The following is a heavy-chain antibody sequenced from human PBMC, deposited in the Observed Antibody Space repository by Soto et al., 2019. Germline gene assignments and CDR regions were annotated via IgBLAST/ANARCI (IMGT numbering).Heavy chain of an antibody. CDR1: GLALTSDW. Sequence: QLVESGGGLVEPGGSLRLSCTASGLALTSDWLSWVRQVPGKGLEWLGLIKSNLDGGTTDYAAPLKGRIRLSRDDSRNTVYLQMDRLNSEDTAFYYFATARSQTTYGWSKAFEFWGQGTLVTVSS. CDR2: IKSNLDGGTT. J-gene: IGHJ4*02. D-gene: IGHD3-16*01. V-gene: IGHV3-15*07. CDR3: ATARSQTTYGWSKAFEF.